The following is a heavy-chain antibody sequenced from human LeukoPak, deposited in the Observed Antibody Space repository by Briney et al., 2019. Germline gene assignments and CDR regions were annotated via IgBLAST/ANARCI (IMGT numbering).Heavy chain of an antibody. J-gene: IGHJ3*02. D-gene: IGHD3-22*01. CDR3: AREITMIVVVRRDDAFDI. CDR1: GYTFTSYG. V-gene: IGHV1-18*01. Sequence: GASVKVSCKASGYTFTSYGISWVRQAPGQGLEWMGWISAYNGNTNYAQKLQGRVTMTRDMSTSTVYMELSSLRSEDTAVYYCAREITMIVVVRRDDAFDIWGQGTMVTVSS. CDR2: ISAYNGNT.